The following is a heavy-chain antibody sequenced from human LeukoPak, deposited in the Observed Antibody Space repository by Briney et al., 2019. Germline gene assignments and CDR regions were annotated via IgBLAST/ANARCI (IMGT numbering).Heavy chain of an antibody. J-gene: IGHJ5*01. Sequence: PGGSLRLSCAASGFTFSSYYMSWVRQAPGKGLEWVANIKQDGREKYYVDSVKGRFTISRDNAKNSLSLEMNSLRAEDSAVYYCATLGYCSSVSCSRAWFDYWGQGTLITVSS. V-gene: IGHV3-7*01. CDR1: GFTFSSYY. CDR2: IKQDGREK. D-gene: IGHD2-2*01. CDR3: ATLGYCSSVSCSRAWFDY.